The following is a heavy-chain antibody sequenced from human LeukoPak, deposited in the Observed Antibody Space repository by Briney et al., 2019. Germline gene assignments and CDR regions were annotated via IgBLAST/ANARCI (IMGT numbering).Heavy chain of an antibody. CDR2: ISRSSDYT. V-gene: IGHV3-21*01. J-gene: IGHJ2*01. D-gene: IGHD6-19*01. Sequence: GGSLRLSCAASGFTFSSYSMNWVRQAPGKGLEWVSSISRSSDYTYYADSVKGRFTISRDNAKNSLYLQMYSLRAEDTAVYYCAVAGLSYWYFDLWGRGTLVTVSS. CDR3: AVAGLSYWYFDL. CDR1: GFTFSSYS.